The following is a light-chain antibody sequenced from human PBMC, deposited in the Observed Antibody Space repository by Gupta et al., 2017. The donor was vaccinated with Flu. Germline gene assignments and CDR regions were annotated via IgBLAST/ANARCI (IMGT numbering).Light chain of an antibody. V-gene: IGLV1-40*01. CDR3: QSYDNSLSGWV. CDR1: SSNIGTGFD. Sequence: QSVLTQPPSVSGAPGQRVTISCTGSSSNIGTGFDVHWYQHLPGAAPKLLVSGNSDRPSGVPDRFSVSKSGSSASLAITGLQAEDEAAYYCQSYDNSLSGWVFGGGTKLTVL. J-gene: IGLJ3*02. CDR2: GNS.